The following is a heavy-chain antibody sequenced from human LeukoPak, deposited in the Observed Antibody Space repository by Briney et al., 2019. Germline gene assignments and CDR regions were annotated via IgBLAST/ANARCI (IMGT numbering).Heavy chain of an antibody. V-gene: IGHV1-18*01. CDR2: ISAYNGNT. D-gene: IGHD3-10*01. J-gene: IGHJ6*02. CDR3: ARALYGSGSYLYYYYYGMDV. Sequence: ASVKVSCKASGYTFTSYGISWVRQAPGQGLEWMGWISAYNGNTNYAQKLQGRVTMTTDTSTSTAYMELRSLRSDDTAVYYCARALYGSGSYLYYYYYGMDVWGQGTTVTVSS. CDR1: GYTFTSYG.